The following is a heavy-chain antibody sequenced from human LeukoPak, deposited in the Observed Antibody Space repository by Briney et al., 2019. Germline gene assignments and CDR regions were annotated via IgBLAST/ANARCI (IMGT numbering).Heavy chain of an antibody. CDR3: ARDSPYYDFWSGVLRYYYGMDV. CDR1: GFTFSSYW. J-gene: IGHJ6*02. CDR2: IKQDGSEK. V-gene: IGHV3-7*01. D-gene: IGHD3-3*01. Sequence: GGSLSLSCAASGFTFSSYWMSWVRQAPGKGLEWVANIKQDGSEKYYVDSVKGRFTISRDNAKNSLYLQMNSLRAEDTAVYYCARDSPYYDFWSGVLRYYYGMDVWGQGTTVTVSS.